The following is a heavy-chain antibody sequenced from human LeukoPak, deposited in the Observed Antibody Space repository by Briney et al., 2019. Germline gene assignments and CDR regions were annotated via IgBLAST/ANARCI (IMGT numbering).Heavy chain of an antibody. CDR2: ISYDGSNK. J-gene: IGHJ6*02. CDR1: GFTFSSYG. V-gene: IGHV3-30*18. Sequence: PGGSLRLSCAASGFTFSSYGMHWVRQAPGKGLEWVAVISYDGSNKYYADSVKGRFTISRDNSKNTLYLQMNSLRAEDTAVYYCAKDTFGWGTTTFYYYYGMDVWGQGTTVTVSS. D-gene: IGHD1-7*01. CDR3: AKDTFGWGTTTFYYYYGMDV.